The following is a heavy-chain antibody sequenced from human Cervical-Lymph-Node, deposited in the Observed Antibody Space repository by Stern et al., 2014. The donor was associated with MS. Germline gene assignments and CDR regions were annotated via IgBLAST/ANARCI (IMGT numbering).Heavy chain of an antibody. D-gene: IGHD6-13*01. Sequence: QVQLVQSGAEVTKPGSSVKVSCKASGGTFSKFPSSWVRQAPGQGLEWMGGIFPVFGTPTYAQAFRGSVTITADVSTSTVYMELSSLRSDDTAVYYCALSSETSDRWYSLGYDLWGQGTLVTVSS. CDR3: ALSSETSDRWYSLGYDL. J-gene: IGHJ5*02. V-gene: IGHV1-69*01. CDR2: IFPVFGTP. CDR1: GGTFSKFP.